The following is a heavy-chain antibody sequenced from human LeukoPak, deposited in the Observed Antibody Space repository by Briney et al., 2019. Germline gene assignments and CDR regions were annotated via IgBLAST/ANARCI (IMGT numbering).Heavy chain of an antibody. D-gene: IGHD2-2*01. CDR2: ISYDGSNK. V-gene: IGHV3-30*18. CDR3: AKDLPLNNIVVVLAAYDPAFDY. CDR1: RFTFSSYG. J-gene: IGHJ4*02. Sequence: GRSLRLSCAASRFTFSSYGMHWVRQAPGKGLEWVAVISYDGSNKYYADSVKGRFTISRDNSKNTLYLQMNSLRAEDTAVYYCAKDLPLNNIVVVLAAYDPAFDYWGQGTLVTVSS.